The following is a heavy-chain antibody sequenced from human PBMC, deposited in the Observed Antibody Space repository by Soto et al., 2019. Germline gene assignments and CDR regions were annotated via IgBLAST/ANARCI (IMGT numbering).Heavy chain of an antibody. V-gene: IGHV3-30*18. J-gene: IGHJ4*02. CDR3: AKDLGSSGWEYFDH. CDR2: ISSHGRHQ. D-gene: IGHD6-19*01. Sequence: QLVESGGGMVPPGKSLRLSCTGSGFNFGNFAVHWVRQTPVKGLEWVAVISSHGRHQYYSDSVKGRFTISRDNSNNTVHLQLSSLRLEDTAVYYCAKDLGSSGWEYFDHWGQGTLDTVSS. CDR1: GFNFGNFA.